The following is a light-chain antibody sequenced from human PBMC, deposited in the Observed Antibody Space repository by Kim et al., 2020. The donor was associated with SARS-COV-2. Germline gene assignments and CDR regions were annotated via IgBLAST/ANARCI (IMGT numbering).Light chain of an antibody. Sequence: QSASVSGSPGQSITLSCTGTSNDVGLYNYVSWYQQHPGKAPKLIIFDVSNRPSGASDHFSGSKSGNTASLTISGLQAEDEADYYCSSYTSSSTLVFGTGTKVTVL. J-gene: IGLJ1*01. CDR2: DVS. CDR3: SSYTSSSTLV. V-gene: IGLV2-14*03. CDR1: SNDVGLYNY.